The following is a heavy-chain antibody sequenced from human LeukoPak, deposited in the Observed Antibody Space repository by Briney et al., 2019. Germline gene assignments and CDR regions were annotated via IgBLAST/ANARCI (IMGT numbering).Heavy chain of an antibody. J-gene: IGHJ6*03. CDR2: ISGSGGST. V-gene: IGHV3-23*01. CDR1: GFTFSSYA. D-gene: IGHD3-16*02. CDR3: AKQGELSLRYYYYYMDV. Sequence: PGGSLRLSCAASGFTFSSYAMSWVRQAPGKGLEWVSAISGSGGSTYYADSVKGRFTISRDNSKNTLYLQMNSLRAEGTAVYYCAKQGELSLRYYYYYMDVWGKGTTVTVSS.